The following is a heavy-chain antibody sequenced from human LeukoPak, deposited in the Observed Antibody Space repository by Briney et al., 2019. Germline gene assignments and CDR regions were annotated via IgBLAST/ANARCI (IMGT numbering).Heavy chain of an antibody. J-gene: IGHJ4*02. V-gene: IGHV1-69*04. CDR1: GGTFSSYA. D-gene: IGHD6-13*01. CDR2: IIPILGIA. Sequence: SVKVSCKASGGTFSSYAISWGRQAPGQGLEWMGRIIPILGIANYAQKFQGRVTITADKSTSTAYIELSSLRPEYTAVYYCARGLGIGGDSNFDYWGQGTLVTVSS. CDR3: ARGLGIGGDSNFDY.